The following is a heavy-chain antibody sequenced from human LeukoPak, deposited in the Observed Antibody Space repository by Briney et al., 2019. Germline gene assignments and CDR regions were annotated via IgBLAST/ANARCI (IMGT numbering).Heavy chain of an antibody. J-gene: IGHJ5*02. Sequence: GGSLRLSCAASGFTFDDYGMSWVRQAPGKGLEWVSGINWNGGSTGYADSVKGRFTISRDNSKNTLYLQMNSLRAEDTAVYYCASRATVTTDRFWFDPWGQGTLVTVSS. CDR1: GFTFDDYG. CDR2: INWNGGST. V-gene: IGHV3-20*04. D-gene: IGHD4-11*01. CDR3: ASRATVTTDRFWFDP.